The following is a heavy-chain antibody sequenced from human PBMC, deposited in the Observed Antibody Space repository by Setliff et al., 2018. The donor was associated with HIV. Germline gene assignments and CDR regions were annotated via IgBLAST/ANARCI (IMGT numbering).Heavy chain of an antibody. CDR3: ARVLLITNAGYGVVSNRFDP. CDR1: GFTFGNFW. D-gene: IGHD3-3*01. V-gene: IGHV3-7*03. Sequence: GGSLRLSCAASGFTFGNFWMHWVRQAPGKGLEWVASISPDGTRNHCVGSVKGRFAASRDNAKSSLYLQMNSLRAEDTAVYFCARVLLITNAGYGVVSNRFDPWGRGSQVTVSS. CDR2: ISPDGTRN. J-gene: IGHJ5*02.